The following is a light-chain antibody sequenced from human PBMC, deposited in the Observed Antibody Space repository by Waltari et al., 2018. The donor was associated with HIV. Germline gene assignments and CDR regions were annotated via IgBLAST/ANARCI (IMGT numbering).Light chain of an antibody. Sequence: QSALTQPASVSGSPGPSITISGTGTSSDLDNFKSVSWYQHHPGKAPKVIIYEVSNRPSGVSYRFSGSKSGHTASLTISGLQAEDEADYFCMSYISSATPEFGGGTKLTVL. J-gene: IGLJ3*02. CDR3: MSYISSATPE. V-gene: IGLV2-14*01. CDR1: SSDLDNFKS. CDR2: EVS.